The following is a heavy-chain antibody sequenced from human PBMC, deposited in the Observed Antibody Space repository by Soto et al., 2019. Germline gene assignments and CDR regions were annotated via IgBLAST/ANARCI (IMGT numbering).Heavy chain of an antibody. CDR3: ARVGGTVTSDF. Sequence: QVQLVESGGGVVQPGTSLRLSCAAAGFTFSSYGMHWVRQAPGKGLEWLAMIYYDGNNKYYAHSVKGRFTISRDNSRNTLYLQMNSLRAEDTGIYYCARVGGTVTSDFWGQGTLVNVSS. J-gene: IGHJ4*02. V-gene: IGHV3-33*08. D-gene: IGHD4-17*01. CDR2: IYYDGNNK. CDR1: GFTFSSYG.